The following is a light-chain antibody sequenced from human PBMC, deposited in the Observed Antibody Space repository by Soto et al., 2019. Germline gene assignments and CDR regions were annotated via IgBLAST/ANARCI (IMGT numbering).Light chain of an antibody. CDR3: LADDNYPWT. Sequence: AIQMTQSPSYLSASVGDKVTITCRASQAIRNELSWYQQKPGKAPRLLIYGASSLHDGVPSKFSGSGFGTDFTLTISSPQPDAVPTYSCLADDNYPWTFGQGT. J-gene: IGKJ1*01. CDR2: GAS. V-gene: IGKV1-6*02. CDR1: QAIRNE.